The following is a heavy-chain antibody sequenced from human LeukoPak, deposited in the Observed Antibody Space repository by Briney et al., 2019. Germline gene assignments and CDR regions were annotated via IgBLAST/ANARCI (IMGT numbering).Heavy chain of an antibody. CDR3: ARHLRYGGYNYCFDP. Sequence: PSETLSTTCTAPGGSISSYYWNWIRQPPGKRLEWIGSIYYSGSTNYSPSLKSRVTISVDTSKNQFSLKVSSVTAADTAVYYCARHLRYGGYNYCFDPWGQGTLVTVSS. J-gene: IGHJ5*02. D-gene: IGHD5-24*01. CDR1: GGSISSYY. V-gene: IGHV4-59*08. CDR2: IYYSGST.